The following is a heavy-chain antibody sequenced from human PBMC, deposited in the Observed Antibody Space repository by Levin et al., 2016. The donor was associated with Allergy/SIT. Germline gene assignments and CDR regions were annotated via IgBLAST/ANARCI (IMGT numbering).Heavy chain of an antibody. V-gene: IGHV2-26*01. J-gene: IGHJ4*02. D-gene: IGHD3-3*01. Sequence: SGPTLVKPTETLTLTCTVSGFSLSNARMGVSWIRQPPGKALEWLAHIFSNDEKSYSTSLKSRLTISKDTSKSQVVLTMTNMDPVDTATYYCARIETYYDFWSGYYGAVYYFDYWGQGTLVTVSS. CDR3: ARIETYYDFWSGYYGAVYYFDY. CDR2: IFSNDEK. CDR1: GFSLSNARMG.